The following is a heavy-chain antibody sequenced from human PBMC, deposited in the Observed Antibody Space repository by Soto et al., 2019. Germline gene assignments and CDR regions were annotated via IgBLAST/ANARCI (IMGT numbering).Heavy chain of an antibody. D-gene: IGHD1-26*01. CDR1: GFTFSTYG. V-gene: IGHV3-23*01. Sequence: EVQGLESGGGLVQPGGSLRLSCAASGFTFSTYGMNWVRQAPGKGLEWVAGIRSDGDTTYNADSVKGRFTVSRDTSKNTVYLQMNSLTAEDTAVYYWAKGKGVGATPDGANCWGQGTLVTVSS. CDR3: AKGKGVGATPDGANC. CDR2: IRSDGDTT. J-gene: IGHJ4*02.